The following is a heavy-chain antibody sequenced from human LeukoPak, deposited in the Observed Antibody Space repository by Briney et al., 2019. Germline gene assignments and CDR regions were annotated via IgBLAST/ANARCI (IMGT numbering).Heavy chain of an antibody. CDR1: GVTLSPYG. V-gene: IGHV3-30*03. CDR3: ARAMRYGSAPLYYYGMDV. D-gene: IGHD3-10*01. J-gene: IGHJ6*02. CDR2: ISYEGGTQ. Sequence: PGMSLRLSCAASGVTLSPYGMHWVRQAPGKGLEWVAVISYEGGTQHYADSVKGRFIISRDNPRNTLYLQMNILRTEDTAVCYCARAMRYGSAPLYYYGMDVWGQGTTVTVSS.